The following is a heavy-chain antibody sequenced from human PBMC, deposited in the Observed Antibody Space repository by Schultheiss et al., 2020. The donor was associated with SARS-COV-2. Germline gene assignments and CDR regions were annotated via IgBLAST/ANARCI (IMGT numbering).Heavy chain of an antibody. Sequence: AGSLRLSCAASGFAFSTYKMNWVRQAPGKGLEWLSYISTSSDIIYYADSVKGRFTISRDNAKNSLYLQMNSLRAEDTGVYYCARDEPVEGFGVVPDYYMDVWGDGTTVTVSS. CDR2: ISTSSDII. J-gene: IGHJ6*03. CDR3: ARDEPVEGFGVVPDYYMDV. D-gene: IGHD2-2*01. V-gene: IGHV3-48*01. CDR1: GFAFSTYK.